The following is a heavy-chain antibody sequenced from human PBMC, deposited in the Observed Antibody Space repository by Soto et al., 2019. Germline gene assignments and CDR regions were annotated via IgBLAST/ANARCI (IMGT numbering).Heavy chain of an antibody. V-gene: IGHV3-53*01. CDR1: GFTVSSNY. Sequence: GGSLRLSCAASGFTVSSNYMSWVRQAPGKGLEWVSVIYNDDSTYYADSVKGRFTISRDNSKNTLYLQMNSLRAEDTAGYYCVSHPRGGAPGTYYGMDVWGQGTTVTVSS. CDR3: VSHPRGGAPGTYYGMDV. D-gene: IGHD1-1*01. CDR2: IYNDDST. J-gene: IGHJ6*02.